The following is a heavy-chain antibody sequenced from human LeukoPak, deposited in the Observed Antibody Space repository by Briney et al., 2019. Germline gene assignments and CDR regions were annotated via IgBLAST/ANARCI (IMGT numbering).Heavy chain of an antibody. D-gene: IGHD1-26*01. Sequence: GGSLRLSCAASGFIFSSYGFYWVRQAPGKGLEWVSHITASGTAMFYADSVKGRFTISRDNAKNSLYLQMNSLRDEDTAVYYCASSGSYRFDYWGQGTLVTVSS. CDR1: GFIFSSYG. CDR3: ASSGSYRFDY. J-gene: IGHJ4*02. CDR2: ITASGTAM. V-gene: IGHV3-48*02.